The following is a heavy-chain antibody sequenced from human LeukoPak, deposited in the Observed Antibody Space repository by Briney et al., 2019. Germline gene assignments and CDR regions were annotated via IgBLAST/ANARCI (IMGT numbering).Heavy chain of an antibody. Sequence: GGSLRLSCAASGFTFSSYAMSWVRQAPGKGLEWVSAISGNGGSTYYADSVKGRFTISRDNSKNTLYLQMNSLRAEDTAVYYGAKEVSVSRWLLLGDYFDYWGQGTLVTVSS. J-gene: IGHJ4*02. CDR2: ISGNGGST. CDR3: AKEVSVSRWLLLGDYFDY. CDR1: GFTFSSYA. D-gene: IGHD2-15*01. V-gene: IGHV3-23*01.